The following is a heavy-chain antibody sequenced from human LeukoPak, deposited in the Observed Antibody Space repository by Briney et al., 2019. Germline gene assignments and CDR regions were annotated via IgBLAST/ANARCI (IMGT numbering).Heavy chain of an antibody. CDR2: IYYRGRT. J-gene: IGHJ6*03. Sequence: PSETLSLTCTVSGGSISSYYWSWIRHPPGKGLEWIGYIYYRGRTNYNPSLTSRVTLSVDTSKHQFSLKLSSVAAADTAVYYCARLYGDLANLDRCYYYYYMDVWGKETTVTVSS. V-gene: IGHV4-59*01. CDR1: GGSISSYY. D-gene: IGHD4-17*01. CDR3: ARLYGDLANLDRCYYYYYMDV.